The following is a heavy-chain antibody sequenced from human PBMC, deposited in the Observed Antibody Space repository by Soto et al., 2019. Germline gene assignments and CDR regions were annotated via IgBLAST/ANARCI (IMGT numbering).Heavy chain of an antibody. Sequence: LRLSCAASGFTFSSYWMSWVRQAPGKGLEWVANIKQDGSEKYYVDSVKGRFTISRDNAKNSLYLQMNSLRAEDTAVYYCARDRRWLPSHFAYWGQGTLVTVSS. CDR2: IKQDGSEK. CDR3: ARDRRWLPSHFAY. V-gene: IGHV3-7*01. CDR1: GFTFSSYW. D-gene: IGHD6-19*01. J-gene: IGHJ4*02.